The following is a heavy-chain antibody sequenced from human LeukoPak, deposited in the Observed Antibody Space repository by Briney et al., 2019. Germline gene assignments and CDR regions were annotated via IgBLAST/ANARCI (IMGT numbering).Heavy chain of an antibody. V-gene: IGHV3-21*01. CDR3: ARTPMFYFYGMDV. CDR2: ISSGSGYT. D-gene: IGHD2-15*01. Sequence: PGGSLRLSCAASGFTFSIFSMNWVRQAPGKGLEWVSSISSGSGYTYYADSVKGRFTISRDNSKNTLYLQMNSLRAEDTAVYYCARTPMFYFYGMDVWGRGTTVTVSS. CDR1: GFTFSIFS. J-gene: IGHJ6*02.